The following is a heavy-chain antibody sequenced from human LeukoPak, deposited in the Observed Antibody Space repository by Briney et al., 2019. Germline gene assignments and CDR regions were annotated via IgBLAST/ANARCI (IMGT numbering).Heavy chain of an antibody. CDR2: IKEDGTHK. CDR1: GFSSSSYW. Sequence: GGSLRLSCAASGFSSSSYWMSWVRHAPGKGLEWAANIKEDGTHKYYVGSVRGRFTISRDNAKNSLYLQMNSLRAEDTAIYYCAREARGTRAAFDVWGQGTMVTVFS. CDR3: AREARGTRAAFDV. J-gene: IGHJ3*01. D-gene: IGHD2-8*01. V-gene: IGHV3-7*01.